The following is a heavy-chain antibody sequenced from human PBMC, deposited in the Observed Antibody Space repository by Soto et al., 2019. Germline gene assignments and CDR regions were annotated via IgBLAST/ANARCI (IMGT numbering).Heavy chain of an antibody. D-gene: IGHD3-22*01. CDR3: DGYRSDYYDSSGYYYYDY. CDR2: IYYSGST. Sequence: QVQLQESGPGLVKPSQTLSLTCTVSGGSVSSGDYYWSWIRQPPGKGLEWIGYIYYSGSTYYNPSLKSRVIISVDTSKNQLDLKLTSVTAADTAVYYCDGYRSDYYDSSGYYYYDYWGQGTLVTASS. V-gene: IGHV4-30-4*01. CDR1: GGSVSSGDYY. J-gene: IGHJ4*02.